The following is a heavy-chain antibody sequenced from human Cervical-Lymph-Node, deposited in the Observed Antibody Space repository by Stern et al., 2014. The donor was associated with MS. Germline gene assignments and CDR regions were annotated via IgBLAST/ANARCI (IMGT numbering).Heavy chain of an antibody. CDR1: EDTFNNYA. Sequence: VQLVQSGAEVKKPGSSVKVSCKTSEDTFNNYAITWVRQAPGQGLEWMGALILIFGTGNYAQKFQGRLTITADEATSTVYMELSSLRSEDTAVYYCARDLYCNDTNCSSWGQGTLVTVSS. CDR2: LILIFGTG. CDR3: ARDLYCNDTNCSS. V-gene: IGHV1-69*12. J-gene: IGHJ4*02. D-gene: IGHD2-2*01.